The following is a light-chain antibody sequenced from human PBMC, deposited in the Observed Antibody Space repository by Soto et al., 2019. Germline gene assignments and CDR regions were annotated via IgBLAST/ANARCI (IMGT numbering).Light chain of an antibody. V-gene: IGLV2-14*03. Sequence: HSALTQPASVSGSPGQSITISCTGTSSDVGGYSHVSWYQHHPGKAPKLMIYDVTNRPSGVSDRFSGSKSGNTASLTISGLQAEDEADYYCSSYTSSSTLVLFGGGTKLTVL. CDR3: SSYTSSSTLVL. J-gene: IGLJ2*01. CDR2: DVT. CDR1: SSDVGGYSH.